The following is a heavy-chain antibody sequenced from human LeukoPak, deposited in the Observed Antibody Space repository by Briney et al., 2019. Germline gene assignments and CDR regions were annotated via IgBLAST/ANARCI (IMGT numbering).Heavy chain of an antibody. CDR2: IYYSGST. CDR1: GGSISSSSYY. V-gene: IGHV4-39*01. Sequence: SETLSLTCTVSGGSISSSSYYWGWIRQPPGKGLEWIGSIYYSGSTYYNPSLKSRVTISVDTSKNQFSLKLSSVTAADTAVYYCARQDGMAGISLDYWGQGTLVTVSS. CDR3: ARQDGMAGISLDY. J-gene: IGHJ4*02. D-gene: IGHD5-24*01.